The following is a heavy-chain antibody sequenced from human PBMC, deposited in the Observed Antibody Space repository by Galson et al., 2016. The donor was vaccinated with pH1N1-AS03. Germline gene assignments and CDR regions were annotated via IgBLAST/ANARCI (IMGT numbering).Heavy chain of an antibody. CDR3: ARHVSGSYPNNLDY. CDR2: IYYRGAT. D-gene: IGHD1-26*01. V-gene: IGHV4-39*07. CDR1: GDSISSSPYY. Sequence: SETLSLTCTVSGDSISSSPYYWGWIRQPPGKGLEWIGTIYYRGATYYSPSLKSRVTISIDTSNQFSLNLRAVTAADTAIYYCARHVSGSYPNNLDYWGQGALVIVSS. J-gene: IGHJ4*02.